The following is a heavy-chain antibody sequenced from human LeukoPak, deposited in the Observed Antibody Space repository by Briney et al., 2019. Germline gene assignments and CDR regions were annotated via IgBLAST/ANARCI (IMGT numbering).Heavy chain of an antibody. J-gene: IGHJ6*03. V-gene: IGHV4-59*01. Sequence: SETLSLTCTVSGGSSSSYYWSWIRQPPGKGLEWIGYIYYSGSTNYNPSLKSRVTISVDTSKNQFSLKLSSVTAEDTAAYYCARAVVSPYYYYYMDVWGKGTTVTVSS. CDR3: ARAVVSPYYYYYMDV. CDR2: IYYSGST. D-gene: IGHD2-2*01. CDR1: GGSSSSYY.